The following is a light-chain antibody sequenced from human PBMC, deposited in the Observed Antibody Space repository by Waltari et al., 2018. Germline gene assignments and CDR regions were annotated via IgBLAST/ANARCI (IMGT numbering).Light chain of an antibody. Sequence: DIQLTQSPSSLSASVGDRVTITCQASQDIINYLNWYQQKPGRAPKLLIYDASYLQPGVPSRFSGSGSGSDFTLTISSLQPEDVAMYYCQQYNHYPLFGPGTRLEIK. CDR1: QDIINY. CDR2: DAS. V-gene: IGKV1-33*01. CDR3: QQYNHYPL. J-gene: IGKJ5*01.